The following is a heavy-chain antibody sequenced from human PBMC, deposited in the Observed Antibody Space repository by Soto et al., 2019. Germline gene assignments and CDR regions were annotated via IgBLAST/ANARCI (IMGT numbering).Heavy chain of an antibody. V-gene: IGHV4-59*01. D-gene: IGHD5-12*01. CDR1: PGSISSSY. CDR3: ARETQAYDVDH. J-gene: IGHJ5*02. CDR2: VAYSGTT. Sequence: QVQLQESGPGLVKPSETLTLTCTVSPGSISSSYWSWIRQPPARGLEWIGHVAYSGTTKYNPSPKSRGSISVSTSKRQFPLRLTSVTAADTAVYYCARETQAYDVDHWGQGILVTVSA.